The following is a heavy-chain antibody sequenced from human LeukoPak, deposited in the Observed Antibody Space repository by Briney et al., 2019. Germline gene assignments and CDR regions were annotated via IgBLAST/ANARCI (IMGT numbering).Heavy chain of an antibody. D-gene: IGHD6-19*01. CDR1: GFTFSGYG. V-gene: IGHV3-33*01. CDR3: ARDKQWLATDY. Sequence: GRSLRLSCAASGFTFSGYGMHWVRQAPGKGLEGVAVIWYDGSNKYYADSVKGRFTISRDNSENTLYLQMNSLRAEDTAVYYCARDKQWLATDYWGQGTLVTVSS. CDR2: IWYDGSNK. J-gene: IGHJ4*02.